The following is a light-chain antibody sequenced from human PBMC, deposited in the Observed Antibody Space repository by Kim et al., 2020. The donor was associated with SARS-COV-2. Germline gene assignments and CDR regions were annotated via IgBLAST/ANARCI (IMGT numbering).Light chain of an antibody. Sequence: HSIPIPCPGPSSDVGVYNYVSWYHQHPGKAPELIIYDVSSRPSGVSNRFSGSKSGNTASLTISGLQAEDEGNYYCSSYTSSLTRVFGGGTQLTVL. CDR3: SSYTSSLTRV. V-gene: IGLV2-14*03. CDR1: SSDVGVYNY. CDR2: DVS. J-gene: IGLJ3*02.